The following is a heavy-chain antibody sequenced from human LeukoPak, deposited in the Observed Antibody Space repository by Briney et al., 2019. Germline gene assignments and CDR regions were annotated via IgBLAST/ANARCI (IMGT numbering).Heavy chain of an antibody. J-gene: IGHJ3*02. CDR3: AGGGGKVVTAIIDAFDI. CDR2: INPNSGGT. CDR1: GHTFTGYY. V-gene: IGHV1-2*02. Sequence: ASVTVSCKASGHTFTGYYMHWVRQAPGQGLEWMGWINPNSGGTNYAQKFQGRVTMTRDTSISTAYMELSRLRSDDTAVYYCAGGGGKVVTAIIDAFDIWGQGTVVTVSS. D-gene: IGHD2-21*02.